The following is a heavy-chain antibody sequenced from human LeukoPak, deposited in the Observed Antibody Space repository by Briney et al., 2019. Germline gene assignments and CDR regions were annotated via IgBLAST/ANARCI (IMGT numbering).Heavy chain of an antibody. CDR3: AKGFLASCSGTRCYPFDH. CDR2: IVGSGGNT. V-gene: IGHV3-23*01. Sequence: GGSLRLSCAASGFTFSSYAMNWVRQTPGKGLEGVSSIVGSGGNTYHADSVKGRFTISRDNSENAVYTQMDSLRAEDTAVYYCAKGFLASCSGTRCYPFDHWGQGTPVTVSS. CDR1: GFTFSSYA. J-gene: IGHJ4*02. D-gene: IGHD2-15*01.